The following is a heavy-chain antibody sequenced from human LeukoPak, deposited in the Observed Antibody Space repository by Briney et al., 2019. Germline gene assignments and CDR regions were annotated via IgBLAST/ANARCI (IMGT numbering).Heavy chain of an antibody. J-gene: IGHJ3*02. CDR2: INPSGGST. V-gene: IGHV1-46*01. Sequence: ASVTVSCTASGYTFTSYYMHWVRQAPGQGLEWMGIINPSGGSTSYAQKFQGRVTMTRDTSTSTVYMELSSLRSEDTAVYYCARGRAVRQLVRYAFDIWGQGTMVTVSS. D-gene: IGHD6-6*01. CDR3: ARGRAVRQLVRYAFDI. CDR1: GYTFTSYY.